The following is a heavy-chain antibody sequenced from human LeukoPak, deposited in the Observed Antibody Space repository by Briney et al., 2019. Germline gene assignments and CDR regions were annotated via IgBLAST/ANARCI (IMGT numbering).Heavy chain of an antibody. J-gene: IGHJ4*02. D-gene: IGHD3-22*01. V-gene: IGHV1-58*02. Sequence: SVKVSCKASGFTFTTSAMLWVRQARGQRLEWIGWIVVGSGNTNYAQKFQERVTITRDMSTSTAYMELSSLRSEDTAVYYCAAAYRYFYDRGGYFDYWGQGTLVTVSS. CDR2: IVVGSGNT. CDR1: GFTFTTSA. CDR3: AAAYRYFYDRGGYFDY.